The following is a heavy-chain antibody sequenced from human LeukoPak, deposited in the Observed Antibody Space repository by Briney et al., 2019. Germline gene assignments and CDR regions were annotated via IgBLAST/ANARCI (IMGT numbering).Heavy chain of an antibody. CDR3: TKRVKYGGTWDHFAD. D-gene: IGHD1-26*01. CDR1: GFTFDNYR. CDR2: VNADGGNT. J-gene: IGHJ4*02. Sequence: GGSLRLTCAASGFTFDNYRMSWVRQAPGKGLEWVSTVNADGGNTYYADSVKGRFTISRDNSKSTLILQMNSLRVEDTVLYYCTKRVKYGGTWDHFADWGQGTLVTVSS. V-gene: IGHV3-23*01.